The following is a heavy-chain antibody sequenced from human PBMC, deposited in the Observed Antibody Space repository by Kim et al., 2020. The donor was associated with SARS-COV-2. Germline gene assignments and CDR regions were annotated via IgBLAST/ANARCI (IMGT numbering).Heavy chain of an antibody. CDR2: IYYSGST. CDR1: GGSISNYY. J-gene: IGHJ6*02. CDR3: AKDRDYYGSGHIYGMDV. Sequence: SETLSLTCTVSGGSISNYYWCWIRQPPGKGLEWIGYIYYSGSTNYNPSLKSRVTISVETSKNQFSLKLSSVTAADTAVYYCAKDRDYYGSGHIYGMDVWGQGTTVTVSS. D-gene: IGHD3-10*01. V-gene: IGHV4-59*01.